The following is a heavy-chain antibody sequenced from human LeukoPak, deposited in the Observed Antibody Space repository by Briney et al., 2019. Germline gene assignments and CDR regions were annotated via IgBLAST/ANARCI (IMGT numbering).Heavy chain of an antibody. V-gene: IGHV1-2*02. CDR3: ARGEDGYNFDY. D-gene: IGHD5-24*01. CDR2: INPNSGAT. CDR1: GYTFTGYY. J-gene: IGHJ4*02. Sequence: GASVKVSCKASGYTFTGYYMHWVRQAPGHGLEWMGWINPNSGATNYAQKFQARVTMTRDTSISTAYMELSRLRSDDTAVYYCARGEDGYNFDYWGQGTLVTVSS.